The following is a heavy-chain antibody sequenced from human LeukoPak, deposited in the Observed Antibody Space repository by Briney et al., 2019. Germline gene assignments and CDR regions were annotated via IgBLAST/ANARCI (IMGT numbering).Heavy chain of an antibody. Sequence: KSSETLSLTCAVSGGSISSGGYSWSWIRQPPGKGLEWIGYIYHSGSTYYNPSLKSRVTRSVDRSKNQFSLKLSSVTAADTAVYYCARGGDYVWGSYPPDGYYFDYWGQGTLVTVSS. D-gene: IGHD3-16*02. CDR2: IYHSGST. CDR3: ARGGDYVWGSYPPDGYYFDY. CDR1: GGSISSGGYS. V-gene: IGHV4-30-2*01. J-gene: IGHJ4*02.